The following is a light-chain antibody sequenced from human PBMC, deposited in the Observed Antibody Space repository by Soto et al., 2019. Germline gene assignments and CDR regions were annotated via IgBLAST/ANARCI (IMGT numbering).Light chain of an antibody. J-gene: IGKJ2*04. V-gene: IGKV3-20*01. CDR1: QSVRSNS. Sequence: EVVLTQSPGTLSLSPGERATLSCRASQSVRSNSVAWYQQKPGQAPRLLMYGASSRASGIPDRFSGSGSGTDFSLAISRVEPEDFAVYYCQQYGTSPCSFG. CDR2: GAS. CDR3: QQYGTSPCS.